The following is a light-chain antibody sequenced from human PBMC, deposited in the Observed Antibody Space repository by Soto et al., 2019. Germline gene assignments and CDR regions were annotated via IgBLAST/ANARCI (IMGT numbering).Light chain of an antibody. CDR1: SSDVGSYDY. Sequence: QSALIQPPSVSGSPGQSVTISYTGTSSDVGSYDYVSWSQHHPGTVPKPMIYNVNSQPSGVPGRFSGSKSGTMASMTISRLQAEDEAGYYCTSYTSSAIPWVFGGGTKLTVL. J-gene: IGLJ3*02. CDR3: TSYTSSAIPWV. V-gene: IGLV2-18*02. CDR2: NVN.